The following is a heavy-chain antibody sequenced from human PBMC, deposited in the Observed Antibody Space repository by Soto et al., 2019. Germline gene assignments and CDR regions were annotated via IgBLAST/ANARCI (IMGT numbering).Heavy chain of an antibody. J-gene: IGHJ5*02. CDR2: IYHSGST. V-gene: IGHV4-4*02. CDR1: GGSLSSSNW. Sequence: TSETLSLTCAVSGGSLSSSNWWSWVRQPPGKGLQWIGEIYHSGSTNYNPSLTSRVTISVDKSKHQYSLKLSSVNAADSAVYYCARRKTAMGIWTRGVGWFEPWGQGTLVTVSS. CDR3: ARRKTAMGIWTRGVGWFEP. D-gene: IGHD5-18*01.